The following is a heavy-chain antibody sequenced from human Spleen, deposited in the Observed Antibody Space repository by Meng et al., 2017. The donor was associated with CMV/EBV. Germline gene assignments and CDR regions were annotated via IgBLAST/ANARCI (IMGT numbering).Heavy chain of an antibody. D-gene: IGHD6-19*01. V-gene: IGHV1-18*04. J-gene: IGHJ5*02. Sequence: QWGQAGAGGKKPGAAVKVSCKASGYTFTGYYRHWVRQAPGQGLEWMGWISAYNGNTNYAQKLQGRVTMTTDTSTSTAYMELRRLRSDDTAVYYCAHQAVAGTRGWFDPWGQGTLVTVSS. CDR1: GYTFTGYY. CDR3: AHQAVAGTRGWFDP. CDR2: ISAYNGNT.